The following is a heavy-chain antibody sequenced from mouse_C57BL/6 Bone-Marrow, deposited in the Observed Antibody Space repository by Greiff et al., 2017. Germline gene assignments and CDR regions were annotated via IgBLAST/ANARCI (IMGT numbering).Heavy chain of an antibody. CDR1: GFTFSSYG. Sequence: DVILVESGGDLVKPGGSLKLSCAASGFTFSSYGMSWVRQTPDKRLEWVATISSGGSYTYYPDSVKGRFTISRDNAKNTLYLQMSSLKSEDTAMYYCARSTIYYYAMDYWGQGTSVTVSS. V-gene: IGHV5-6*02. D-gene: IGHD2-1*01. CDR3: ARSTIYYYAMDY. J-gene: IGHJ4*01. CDR2: ISSGGSYT.